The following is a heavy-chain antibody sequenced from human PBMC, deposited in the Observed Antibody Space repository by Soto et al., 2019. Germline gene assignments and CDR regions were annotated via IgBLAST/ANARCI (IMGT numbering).Heavy chain of an antibody. CDR2: IYYSGST. V-gene: IGHV4-30-4*01. CDR3: AGGAYSSSWYWFDP. D-gene: IGHD6-13*01. CDR1: GGSISSGDYY. J-gene: IGHJ5*02. Sequence: SETLSLTCTVSGGSISSGDYYWSWIRQPPGKGLEWIGYIYYSGSTYYNPSLKSRVTISVDTSKNQFSLKLSSVTAADTAVYYCAGGAYSSSWYWFDPWGQGTLVTVSS.